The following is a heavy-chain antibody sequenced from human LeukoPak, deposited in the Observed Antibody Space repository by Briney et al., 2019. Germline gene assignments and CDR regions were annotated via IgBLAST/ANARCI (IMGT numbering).Heavy chain of an antibody. D-gene: IGHD2-15*01. J-gene: IGHJ2*01. CDR2: IRTSSGGI. Sequence: GGSLRLSCAASGFTFSRYSVNWVRQAPGKGLEWVAYIRTSSGGIYYADSVKGRFTISTDTAKNSLYLQLNSLRDEDTAVYYCARDPGCSGGSCYSDWYFDLWGRGTLVTVSS. CDR3: ARDPGCSGGSCYSDWYFDL. CDR1: GFTFSRYS. V-gene: IGHV3-48*02.